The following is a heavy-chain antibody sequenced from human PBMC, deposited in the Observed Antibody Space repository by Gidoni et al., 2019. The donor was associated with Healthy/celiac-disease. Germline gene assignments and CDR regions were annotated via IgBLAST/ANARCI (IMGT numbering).Heavy chain of an antibody. V-gene: IGHV3-21*01. CDR2: IGSSSSYI. D-gene: IGHD5-12*01. Sequence: EVQLVESGGGLVKPGGSLRLSCAASGFTFSSNSMNCVRQAPGKGLDGVSSIGSSSSYIYYADSVMCRFTISRDNAKNALYLQMNSLRAEYTAVYYCAGVARFDYWGQGTLVTVSS. CDR1: GFTFSSNS. J-gene: IGHJ4*02. CDR3: AGVARFDY.